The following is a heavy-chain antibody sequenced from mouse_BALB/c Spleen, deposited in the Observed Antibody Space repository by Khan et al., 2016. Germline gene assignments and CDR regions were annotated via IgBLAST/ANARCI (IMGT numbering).Heavy chain of an antibody. V-gene: IGHV1S81*02. J-gene: IGHJ2*01. CDR3: ARIKKRGATCFDY. D-gene: IGHD1-1*01. Sequence: QVQLQQSGAELVKAGASVTMSCKASGYTFTSYWIHWVKQRLGQGLEWFAETNPTNGRTYYNEKFKCKSTLTVDKSSTTAYMLLSGRTIEDSAVYDCARIKKRGATCFDYWGQGSTLTVSS. CDR1: GYTFTSYW. CDR2: TNPTNGRT.